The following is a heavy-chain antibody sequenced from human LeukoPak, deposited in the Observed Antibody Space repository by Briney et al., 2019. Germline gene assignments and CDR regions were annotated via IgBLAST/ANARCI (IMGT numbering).Heavy chain of an antibody. Sequence: SVKVSCKASGGTFSSYAISWVRQAPGQGLEWMGRIIPILGIANYAQKFQGRVTMTRNTSISTAYMELSSLRSEDTAVYYCATLRGPRGYSYGYSEGYWGQGTLVTVSS. CDR1: GGTFSSYA. V-gene: IGHV1-69*04. CDR3: ATLRGPRGYSYGYSEGY. J-gene: IGHJ4*02. D-gene: IGHD5-18*01. CDR2: IIPILGIA.